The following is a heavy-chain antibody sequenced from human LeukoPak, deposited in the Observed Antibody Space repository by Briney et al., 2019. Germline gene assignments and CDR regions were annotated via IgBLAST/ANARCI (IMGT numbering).Heavy chain of an antibody. CDR3: ARGERITIFGVDYYYYYGMDV. J-gene: IGHJ6*02. D-gene: IGHD3-3*01. CDR1: GGSISSYY. V-gene: IGHV4-4*07. Sequence: PSETLSLTCTVSGGSISSYYWSWLRQPAGKGLEWIGRIYTSGSTNYNPSLKSRVTMSVDTSKNQFSLKLSSVTAADTAVYYCARGERITIFGVDYYYYYGMDVWGQGTMVTVSS. CDR2: IYTSGST.